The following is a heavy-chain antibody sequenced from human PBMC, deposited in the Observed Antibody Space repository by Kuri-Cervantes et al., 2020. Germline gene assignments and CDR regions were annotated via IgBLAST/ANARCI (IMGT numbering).Heavy chain of an antibody. CDR2: INHSGST. J-gene: IGHJ4*02. CDR1: GGSFSGYY. CDR3: ARTRNSGYFDY. Sequence: SETLSLTCAVYGGSFSGYYWSWIRQPPGKGLEWIGEINHSGSTNYNPSLKSRVTILVDTSKNQFSLRLTSVTAADTAIYYCARTRNSGYFDYWGQGAPVTVSS. V-gene: IGHV4-34*01. D-gene: IGHD1-7*01.